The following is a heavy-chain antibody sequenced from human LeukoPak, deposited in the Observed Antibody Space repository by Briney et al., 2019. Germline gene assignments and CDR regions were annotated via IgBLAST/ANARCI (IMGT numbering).Heavy chain of an antibody. D-gene: IGHD4-17*01. V-gene: IGHV3-30*04. CDR3: ARDREDYGDFGY. CDR1: GFTFSSYA. J-gene: IGHJ4*02. Sequence: GGSLRLSCAASGFTFSSYAMHWVRQAPGKGLEWVAVISYDGSNKYYADSVKGRFTISRDNSKNTLYLQMNSLRAEDTAVYYCARDREDYGDFGYWGQGTLVTVSS. CDR2: ISYDGSNK.